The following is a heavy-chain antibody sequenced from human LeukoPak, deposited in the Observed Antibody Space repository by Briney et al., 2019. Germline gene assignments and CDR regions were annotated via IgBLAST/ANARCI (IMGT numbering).Heavy chain of an antibody. CDR2: ISSSSTYI. CDR1: GFSFSSYN. Sequence: GGSLRLSCAASGFSFSSYNMNWVRQAPGKGLEWVSSISSSSTYIYYAGSVKGRFTISRDNAKDSLYLQMNSLRAEDTAVYYCARDPPSFQYWGQGTLVTVSS. J-gene: IGHJ1*01. V-gene: IGHV3-21*01. CDR3: ARDPPSFQY.